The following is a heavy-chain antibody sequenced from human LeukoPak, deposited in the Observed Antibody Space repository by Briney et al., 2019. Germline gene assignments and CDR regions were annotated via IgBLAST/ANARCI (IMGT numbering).Heavy chain of an antibody. J-gene: IGHJ4*02. CDR1: GFTFSSYA. CDR2: ISYDGSNK. Sequence: PGGSLRLSCAASGFTFSSYAMHWVRQAPGKGLEWVAVISYDGSNKYYADPVKGRFTISRDNSKNTLYLQMNSLRAEDTAVYYCARDQGPDYDFWSGYYDYWGQGTLVTVSS. D-gene: IGHD3-3*01. CDR3: ARDQGPDYDFWSGYYDY. V-gene: IGHV3-30-3*01.